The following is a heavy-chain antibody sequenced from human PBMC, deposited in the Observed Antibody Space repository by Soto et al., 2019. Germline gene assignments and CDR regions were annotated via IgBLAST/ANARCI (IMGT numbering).Heavy chain of an antibody. CDR1: TSHY. CDR2: IYPGGVNI. J-gene: IGHJ4*02. Sequence: TSHYMLAVLQSKKKRLEWMGTIYPGGVNIGYAQKFKGRVTMTKDTSTSTVYMELNSLTSEDTAVYYCARAPYDFWSGSMGGYFVYSGQGTLVTVS. V-gene: IGHV1-46*03. D-gene: IGHD3-3*01. CDR3: ARAPYDFWSGSMGGYFVY.